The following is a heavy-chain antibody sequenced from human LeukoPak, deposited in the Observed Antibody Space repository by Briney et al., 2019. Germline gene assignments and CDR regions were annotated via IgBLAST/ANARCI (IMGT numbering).Heavy chain of an antibody. CDR1: GYTFSSHD. D-gene: IGHD6-13*01. J-gene: IGHJ3*02. Sequence: ASVKVSCKASGYTFSSHDISWVRQAPGQGLEWMGRIIPILGIANYAQKFQGRVTITADKSTSTAYMELSSLRSEDTAVYYCATAGVGSSWYDAFDIWGQGTMVTVSS. CDR2: IIPILGIA. V-gene: IGHV1-69*04. CDR3: ATAGVGSSWYDAFDI.